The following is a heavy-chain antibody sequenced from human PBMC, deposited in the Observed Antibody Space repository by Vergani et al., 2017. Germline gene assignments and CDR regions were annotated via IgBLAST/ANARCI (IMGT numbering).Heavy chain of an antibody. CDR3: ARHVTQDYYDDSDYFDY. J-gene: IGHJ4*02. D-gene: IGHD3-22*01. Sequence: QLQLQESGPGLVKPSGNLSLTCSVTGGSFFNSRYYCGWIRQPPGKGLEWVGSMDYNGRAYYTPSLRRRVAISIDTSRMQFPLKLYSLTAADTAIYYCARHVTQDYYDDSDYFDYWGLGTLVTVSS. CDR1: GGSFFNSRYY. CDR2: MDYNGRA. V-gene: IGHV4-39*01.